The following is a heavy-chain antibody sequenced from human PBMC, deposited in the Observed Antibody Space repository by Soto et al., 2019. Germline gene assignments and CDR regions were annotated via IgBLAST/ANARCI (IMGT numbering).Heavy chain of an antibody. CDR2: IYPGDSDT. V-gene: IGHV5-51*01. Sequence: PGESLKISCKGSGYSFTSYWIGWVRQMPGKGLEWMGIIYPGDSDTRYSPSFQGQVTISADKSISTAYLQWSSLKASDTAMYYCARNKVVVAANYYYGMDVWGQGTTVTVSS. D-gene: IGHD2-15*01. J-gene: IGHJ6*02. CDR3: ARNKVVVAANYYYGMDV. CDR1: GYSFTSYW.